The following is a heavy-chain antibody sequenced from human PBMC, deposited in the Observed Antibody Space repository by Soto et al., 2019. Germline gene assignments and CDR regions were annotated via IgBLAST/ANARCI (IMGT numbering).Heavy chain of an antibody. CDR3: ARGGTAHYDFWSDPRGDWLAS. J-gene: IGHJ5*01. CDR1: GYTFTNYD. V-gene: IGHV1-8*01. Sequence: QVQLLQSGAEVKRPGASVKVSCRASGYTFTNYDVSWVRQAAGQGLEWMGWLSPATGKAKTSYLPQFRDRLSVTWDTSVATAYLEIHDLTSDDTAIYYCARGGTAHYDFWSDPRGDWLASWGQGTLVAVSS. CDR2: LSPATGKAKT. D-gene: IGHD3-3*01.